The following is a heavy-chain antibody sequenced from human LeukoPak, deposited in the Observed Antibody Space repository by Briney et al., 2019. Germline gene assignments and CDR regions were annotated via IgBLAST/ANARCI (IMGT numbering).Heavy chain of an antibody. CDR2: IYYSGST. V-gene: IGHV4-59*01. J-gene: IGHJ4*02. D-gene: IGHD6-19*01. CDR1: GGSISSYY. Sequence: PSETLSLTCTVSGGSISSYYWSWIRQPPGKGLEWIGYIYYSGSTNYNPSLKSRVTISVDTSKNQFSLKLSSVTAADTAVYYCARHDSHSSGWYAGYFDYWGQGTLVTVSS. CDR3: ARHDSHSSGWYAGYFDY.